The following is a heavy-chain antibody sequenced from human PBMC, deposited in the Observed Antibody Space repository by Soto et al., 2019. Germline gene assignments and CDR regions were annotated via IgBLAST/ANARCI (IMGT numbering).Heavy chain of an antibody. Sequence: QVQLVQSGAEVKKPGASVKVSCKTSGYTFINYGFSWVRQAPGQGLEWMGWISVYNDNAHYAEKFQGRVTMTTDTSKNTAYMEMRSLTSDATAVYYYSLEKYHDYVGGAFGYWGQGTLVTVS. V-gene: IGHV1-18*01. J-gene: IGHJ4*02. CDR3: SLEKYHDYVGGAFGY. D-gene: IGHD2-2*01. CDR1: GYTFINYG. CDR2: ISVYNDNA.